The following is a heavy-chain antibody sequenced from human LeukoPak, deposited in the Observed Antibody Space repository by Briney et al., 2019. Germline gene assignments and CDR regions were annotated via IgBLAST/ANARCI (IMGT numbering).Heavy chain of an antibody. CDR1: GYTFTSYF. V-gene: IGHV1-46*01. CDR2: INPSGGST. D-gene: IGHD6-6*01. Sequence: ASVKVSCKASGYTFTSYFMHWVRQAPGQGLEWMGIINPSGGSTSYAQKFQGRVTMTRDTSTSTVYMEVRSLRSDDTAVYYCARDQEAARDAFDIWGQGTMVTVSS. CDR3: ARDQEAARDAFDI. J-gene: IGHJ3*02.